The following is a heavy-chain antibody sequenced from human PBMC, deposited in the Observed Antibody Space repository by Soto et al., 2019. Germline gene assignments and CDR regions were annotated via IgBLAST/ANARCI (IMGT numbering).Heavy chain of an antibody. Sequence: ASGKVSCKTSGYTITSYGISWVRQAPGQGLEWMGYIGAYNDNANYAQKFRGRVTMTTDTSTSTAYVDLRSLRSDDTAVYYCARDYFSDYVFDYWGQGTLITVSS. CDR3: ARDYFSDYVFDY. J-gene: IGHJ4*02. CDR2: IGAYNDNA. V-gene: IGHV1-18*01. CDR1: GYTITSYG. D-gene: IGHD4-4*01.